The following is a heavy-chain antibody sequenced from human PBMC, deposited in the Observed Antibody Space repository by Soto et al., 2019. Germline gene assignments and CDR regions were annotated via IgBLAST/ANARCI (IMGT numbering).Heavy chain of an antibody. Sequence: ASETLSLTCTVSGGSISSGGYYWSWIRPHPGKGLEWIGYIYYGGSTYYNPSLKSRVTISVDTSKNQFSLKLSSVTAADTAVDYCARQGHTERWRVAYYYGMDVWGQGTAVTVS. V-gene: IGHV4-31*03. D-gene: IGHD2-15*01. CDR2: IYYGGST. J-gene: IGHJ6*02. CDR1: GGSISSGGYY. CDR3: ARQGHTERWRVAYYYGMDV.